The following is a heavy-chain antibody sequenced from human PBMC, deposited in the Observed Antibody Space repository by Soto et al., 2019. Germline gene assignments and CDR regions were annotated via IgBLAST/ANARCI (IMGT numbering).Heavy chain of an antibody. Sequence: QVQLQQWGAGLLKPSETLSLTCAVYGGSFSGYYWSWIRQPPGKGLEWLGEINHSGSTNYNPSLKSRVTISVDTSKNQFSLKLSSVTAADTAVYYCARGPKYCSSTSCYGYYYYYSMDVWGKGTTVTVSS. J-gene: IGHJ6*03. CDR3: ARGPKYCSSTSCYGYYYYYSMDV. CDR1: GGSFSGYY. CDR2: INHSGST. V-gene: IGHV4-34*01. D-gene: IGHD2-2*01.